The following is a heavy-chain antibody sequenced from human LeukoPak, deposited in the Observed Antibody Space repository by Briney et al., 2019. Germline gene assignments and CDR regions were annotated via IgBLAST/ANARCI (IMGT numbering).Heavy chain of an antibody. CDR1: GGSISSYY. V-gene: IGHV4-59*01. J-gene: IGHJ5*02. CDR3: ARDGYSSSWLHSWFDP. Sequence: TPSETLSLTCTVSGGSISSYYWSWIRQPPGKGLEWIGYIYYSGSTNYNPSLKSRVTISVDTSKNQFSLKLSSVTAADTAVYYCARDGYSSSWLHSWFDPWGQGTLVTVSS. CDR2: IYYSGST. D-gene: IGHD6-13*01.